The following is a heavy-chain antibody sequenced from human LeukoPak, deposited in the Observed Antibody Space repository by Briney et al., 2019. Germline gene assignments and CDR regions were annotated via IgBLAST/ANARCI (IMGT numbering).Heavy chain of an antibody. CDR2: IYYSGST. CDR3: ARRYSSSWYSGFDP. CDR1: GGSISSYY. D-gene: IGHD6-13*01. Sequence: PSETLSLTCTVSGGSISSYYWSWIRQPPGKGLEWIGYIYYSGSTNYNPSLKSRVTISVDTSKNQFSLKLSSVTAADTAVYYCARRYSSSWYSGFDPWGQGTLVTVSS. J-gene: IGHJ5*02. V-gene: IGHV4-59*01.